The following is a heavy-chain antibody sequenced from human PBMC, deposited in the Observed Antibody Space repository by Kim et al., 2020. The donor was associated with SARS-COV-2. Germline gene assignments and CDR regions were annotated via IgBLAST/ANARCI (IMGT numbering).Heavy chain of an antibody. D-gene: IGHD4-17*01. Sequence: GGSLRLSCAASGFTFSSYAMSWVRQAPGKGLEWVSAISGSGGSTYYADSVKGRFTISRDNSKNTLYLQMNSLRAEDTAVYYCACYQHSDYGGFNYWGQGTLVTVSS. CDR3: ACYQHSDYGGFNY. J-gene: IGHJ4*02. CDR2: ISGSGGST. V-gene: IGHV3-23*01. CDR1: GFTFSSYA.